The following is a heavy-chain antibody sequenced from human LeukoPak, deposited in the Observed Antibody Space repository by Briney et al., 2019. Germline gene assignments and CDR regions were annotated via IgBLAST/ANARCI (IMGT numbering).Heavy chain of an antibody. CDR2: IRYDGSNK. Sequence: GGSLRLSCAASGFTFSSYGMHWVRQAPGKGLEWVAFIRYDGSNKYYADSVKGRFTISRDNSKNTLYLQMNSLRAEDTAVYYCAKAMGISAQPPYDYWGQGTLVTVSS. CDR1: GFTFSSYG. D-gene: IGHD3-16*01. J-gene: IGHJ4*02. V-gene: IGHV3-30*02. CDR3: AKAMGISAQPPYDY.